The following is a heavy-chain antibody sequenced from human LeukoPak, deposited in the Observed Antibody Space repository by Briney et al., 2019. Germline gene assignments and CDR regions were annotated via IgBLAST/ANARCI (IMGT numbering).Heavy chain of an antibody. CDR1: GYTFTSYG. D-gene: IGHD3-22*01. J-gene: IGHJ4*02. Sequence: ASVKVSCKASGYTFTSYGISWVRQAPGQGLECMGWMNPNSGNTGYAQKFQGRVTMTRNTSISTAYMELSSLRSEDTAVYYCARGRPYYYDSSGYYYGLDYWGQGTLVTVSS. CDR3: ARGRPYYYDSSGYYYGLDY. V-gene: IGHV1-8*02. CDR2: MNPNSGNT.